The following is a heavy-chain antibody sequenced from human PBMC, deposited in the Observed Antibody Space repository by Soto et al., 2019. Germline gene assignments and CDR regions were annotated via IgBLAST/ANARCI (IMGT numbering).Heavy chain of an antibody. CDR1: GGSFSSSNW. V-gene: IGHV4-4*02. CDR2: IYLSGST. CDR3: PTNPGFI. D-gene: IGHD3-10*01. Sequence: QVQLQESGPGLVKPSGTLSLTCAVFGGSFSSSNWWSWVRQPPGKGLEWIGEIYLSGSTNYNPSLDSSCTNSVDKSKNHCSLNVTSVTAADTAVYYCPTNPGFIWGQGTMVTVSS. J-gene: IGHJ3*02.